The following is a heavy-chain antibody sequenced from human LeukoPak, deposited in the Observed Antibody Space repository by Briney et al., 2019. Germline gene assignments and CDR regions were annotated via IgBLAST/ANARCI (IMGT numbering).Heavy chain of an antibody. J-gene: IGHJ4*02. CDR3: LYMVRGVIVGFDY. V-gene: IGHV3-21*01. CDR2: ISSSSSYI. CDR1: GFTFSSYS. Sequence: PGGSLRLSCAASGFTFSSYSMNWVRQAPGKGLEWVSSISSSSSYIYYADSVKGRFTISRDNAKNSLYLQMNSLRAEDTAAYYCLYMVRGVIVGFDYWGQGTLVTVSS. D-gene: IGHD3-10*01.